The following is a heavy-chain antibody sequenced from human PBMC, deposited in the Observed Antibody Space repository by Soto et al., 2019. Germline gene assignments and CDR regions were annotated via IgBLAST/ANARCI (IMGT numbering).Heavy chain of an antibody. Sequence: SETRSLTCTGSGGSISRGDYYWSWIRQPPGKGLEWIGYIYYSGSTYYNPSLKSRVTISVDTSKNQFSLKLSSVTAADTAVYYCARVGIVATTSDDYWGQGTLVTVSS. CDR2: IYYSGST. V-gene: IGHV4-30-4*01. D-gene: IGHD5-12*01. J-gene: IGHJ4*02. CDR3: ARVGIVATTSDDY. CDR1: GGSISRGDYY.